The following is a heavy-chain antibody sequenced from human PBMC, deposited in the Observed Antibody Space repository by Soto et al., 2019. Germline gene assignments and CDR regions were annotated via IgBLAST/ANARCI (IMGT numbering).Heavy chain of an antibody. J-gene: IGHJ6*03. CDR3: AKSPSVYYYMDV. Sequence: PSQTLSLTCAISGDSVSSNSAAWNWIRQSPSRGLEWLGRTYYRSRWYNDYAVSVKSRITVNPDTSKNQFSLHLNSVTPEDTAVYYCAKSPSVYYYMDVWGKGTTVTVSS. CDR1: GDSVSSNSAA. CDR2: TYYRSRWYN. V-gene: IGHV6-1*01.